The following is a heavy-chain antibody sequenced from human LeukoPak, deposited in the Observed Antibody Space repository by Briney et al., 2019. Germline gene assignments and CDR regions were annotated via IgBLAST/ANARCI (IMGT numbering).Heavy chain of an antibody. J-gene: IGHJ4*02. V-gene: IGHV3-48*04. CDR1: GFPFSTYS. D-gene: IGHD1-26*01. CDR2: ISSSTSTI. Sequence: GGSLRLSCAASGFPFSTYSMNWVRQAPGKGLEWVSYISSSTSTIYYADSVKGRFTISRDNAKNSLYLQMNSLRAEDTAVYYCARSVGAIDYWGQGTLVTVSS. CDR3: ARSVGAIDY.